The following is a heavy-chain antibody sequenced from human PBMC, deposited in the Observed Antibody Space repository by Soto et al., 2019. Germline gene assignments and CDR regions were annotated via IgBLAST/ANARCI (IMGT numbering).Heavy chain of an antibody. CDR3: ARGGARIAAAGKQRYNWFDP. Sequence: EASVKVSCKASGGTFSSYAISWVRQAPGQGLEWMGGIIPIFGTANYAQKFQGRVTITADESTSTAYMELSSLRSEDTAVYYCARGGARIAAAGKQRYNWFDPWGQGTLVTVSS. V-gene: IGHV1-69*13. CDR2: IIPIFGTA. D-gene: IGHD6-13*01. J-gene: IGHJ5*02. CDR1: GGTFSSYA.